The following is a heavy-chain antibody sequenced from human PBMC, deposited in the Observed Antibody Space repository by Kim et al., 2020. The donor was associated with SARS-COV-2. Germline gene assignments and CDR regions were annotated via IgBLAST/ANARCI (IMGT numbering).Heavy chain of an antibody. D-gene: IGHD6-13*01. Sequence: GGSLRLSCAASGFTFDDYAMHWVRQAPGKGLEWVSGISWNSGSIGYADSVKGRFTISRDNAKNSLYLQMNSLRAEDTALYYCAKAAYSSSWYWNYFDYWGQGTLVTVSS. CDR1: GFTFDDYA. CDR3: AKAAYSSSWYWNYFDY. V-gene: IGHV3-9*01. J-gene: IGHJ4*02. CDR2: ISWNSGSI.